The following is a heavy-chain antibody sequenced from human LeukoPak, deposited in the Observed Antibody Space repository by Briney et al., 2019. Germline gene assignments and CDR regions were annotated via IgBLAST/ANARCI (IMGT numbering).Heavy chain of an antibody. Sequence: SETLSLTCTVSGGSISSSSYYWGWIRQPPGKGLEWIGEINHSGSTNYNPSLKSRVTISVDTSKNQFSLKLSSVTAADTAVYYCARGGFYCGGDCYVDYWGQGTLVSVSS. J-gene: IGHJ4*02. CDR1: GGSISSSSYY. V-gene: IGHV4-39*07. CDR2: INHSGST. CDR3: ARGGFYCGGDCYVDY. D-gene: IGHD2-21*02.